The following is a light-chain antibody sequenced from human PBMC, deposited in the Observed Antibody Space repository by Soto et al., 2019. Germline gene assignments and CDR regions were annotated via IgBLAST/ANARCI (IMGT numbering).Light chain of an antibody. CDR2: GAS. CDR3: HQYGDSRQT. V-gene: IGKV3-15*01. J-gene: IGKJ1*01. Sequence: ETAIAHFSATLSLSSGEIATLCCSASQSVSSNLAWYQQKPGQAPRLLIYGASTRATGIPARFSGSGSGTEFTLSISSLQSEDVSVYYCHQYGDSRQTLGQGTKVDIK. CDR1: QSVSSN.